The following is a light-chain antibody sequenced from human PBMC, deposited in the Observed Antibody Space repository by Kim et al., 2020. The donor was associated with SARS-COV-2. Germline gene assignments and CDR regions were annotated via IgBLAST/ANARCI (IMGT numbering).Light chain of an antibody. CDR3: QVWDISSDHYV. Sequence: SYELTQPPSVSVAPGKTARITCGGKNIGSKSVNWYQKRPGQAPVLVIYYDSERPSGIPERFSGSNSGNTATLTISRVEDGDEADYYCQVWDISSDHYVFGAGTKVTVL. CDR2: YDS. V-gene: IGLV3-21*04. CDR1: NIGSKS. J-gene: IGLJ1*01.